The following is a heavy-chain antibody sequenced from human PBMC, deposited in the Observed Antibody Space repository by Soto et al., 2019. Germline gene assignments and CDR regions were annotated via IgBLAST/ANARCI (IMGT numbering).Heavy chain of an antibody. CDR3: AKDMGNREKGGVFWYYYGMDV. CDR2: ITWNSGSI. J-gene: IGHJ6*02. V-gene: IGHV3-9*01. CDR1: GFTFADYG. D-gene: IGHD3-16*01. Sequence: GGSLRLSCAASGFTFADYGMHWVRQAPGKGLEWVSGITWNSGSIGYADSVKGRFTISRDNAKNSLYLQMNSLRAEDTALYYCAKDMGNREKGGVFWYYYGMDVWGQGTTVTVSS.